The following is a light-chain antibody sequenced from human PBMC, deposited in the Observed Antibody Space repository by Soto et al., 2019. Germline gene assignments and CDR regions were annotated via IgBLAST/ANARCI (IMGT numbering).Light chain of an antibody. CDR1: ESMSAY. J-gene: IGKJ5*01. V-gene: IGKV3-11*01. Sequence: GERATLSCRASESMSAYLAWYQQKPGQAPRLLIHDASYRATGIPARFSGSGSGTDFTLTISSLVPEEFAVYYCQQRSTLLMTCGQGIRLEIK. CDR2: DAS. CDR3: QQRSTLLMT.